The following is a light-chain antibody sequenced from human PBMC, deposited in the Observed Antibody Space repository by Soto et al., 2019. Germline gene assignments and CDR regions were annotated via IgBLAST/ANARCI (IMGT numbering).Light chain of an antibody. CDR1: QSVPGN. J-gene: IGKJ4*01. V-gene: IGKV3D-15*01. CDR3: QPYNNWPLT. Sequence: EIVLTQSPDTLSLSPGEIGTLSCRASQSVPGNFFAWYQQKRGQAPRLLVSGASSRATGVPTRFSGSRSGAEFTLTINSLQSEDFAVYYCQPYNNWPLTFGGGTKV. CDR2: GAS.